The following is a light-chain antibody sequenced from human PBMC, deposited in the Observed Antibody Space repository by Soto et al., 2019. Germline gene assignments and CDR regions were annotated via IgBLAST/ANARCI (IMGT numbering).Light chain of an antibody. V-gene: IGLV4-69*01. Sequence: QLVLTQSPSASASLGASVKLTCTLSSGHSSYAIAWLQQQPERGPRHLMKLNSDGSHSKGDGIPDRFSGSSSGTERYLTISSLQSEDEADYYCQTWGSAIWVFGGGTKLT. J-gene: IGLJ3*02. CDR3: QTWGSAIWV. CDR1: SGHSSYA. CDR2: LNSDGSH.